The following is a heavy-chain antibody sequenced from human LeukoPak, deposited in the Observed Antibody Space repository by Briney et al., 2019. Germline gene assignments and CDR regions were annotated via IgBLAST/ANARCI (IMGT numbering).Heavy chain of an antibody. CDR2: INHSGST. V-gene: IGHV4-34*01. J-gene: IGHJ6*02. CDR1: GGSFSGYY. CDR3: ARVTYYYYGMDV. Sequence: SETLSLTCAVYGGSFSGYYWSWIRQPPGEGLEWIGEINHSGSTNYNPSLKSRVTISVDTSKNQFSLKLSSVTAADTAVYYCARVTYYYYGMDVWGQGTTVTVPS.